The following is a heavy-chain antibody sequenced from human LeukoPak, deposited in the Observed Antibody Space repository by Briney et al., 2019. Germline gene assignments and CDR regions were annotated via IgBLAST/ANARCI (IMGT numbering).Heavy chain of an antibody. V-gene: IGHV5-51*01. CDR2: IYPGDSDT. Sequence: GESLKISCKGSGYSFANYWIGWVRLMPGKGLEWMGIIYPGDSDTRYSPSFQGQVTISADKSISTAYLQWSTLKASDTAMYYCARRGPNAPFDYWGQGTLVTVSS. J-gene: IGHJ4*02. CDR3: ARRGPNAPFDY. D-gene: IGHD2-8*01. CDR1: GYSFANYW.